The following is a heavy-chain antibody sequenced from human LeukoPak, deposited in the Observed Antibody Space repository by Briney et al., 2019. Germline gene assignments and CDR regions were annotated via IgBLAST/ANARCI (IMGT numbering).Heavy chain of an antibody. V-gene: IGHV4-30-4*01. CDR2: MYYSGST. Sequence: PSQTLSLTCTVSGGSISSGDYYWSWIRQPPGKGLEWIAYMYYSGSTYYNPSLKSRVTMSADTSKNQLSLKLSSVTAADTAVYYCARPYYYDSRIDPWGEGILVTVSS. CDR3: ARPYYYDSRIDP. J-gene: IGHJ5*02. CDR1: GGSISSGDYY. D-gene: IGHD3-22*01.